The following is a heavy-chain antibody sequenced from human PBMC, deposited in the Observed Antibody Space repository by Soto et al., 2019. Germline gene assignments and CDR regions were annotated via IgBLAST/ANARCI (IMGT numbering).Heavy chain of an antibody. CDR1: GFTFSSYE. D-gene: IGHD2-15*01. J-gene: IGHJ6*02. CDR2: ISYDGSNK. CDR3: VRRATLSYHGMDV. Sequence: QEQLVESGGGLVQPGRSLRLSCAASGFTFSSYEMHWVRQTPGKGLEWVAIISYDGSNKYYTDSVKGRFTFSRDNSNNMLYLEMNSLRAEDAAVYYCVRRATLSYHGMDVWGQGTTVTVSS. V-gene: IGHV3-30*04.